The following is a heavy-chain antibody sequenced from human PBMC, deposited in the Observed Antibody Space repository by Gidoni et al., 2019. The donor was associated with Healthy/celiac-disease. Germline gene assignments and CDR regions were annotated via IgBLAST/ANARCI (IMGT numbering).Heavy chain of an antibody. D-gene: IGHD6-19*01. CDR3: ASSSGWYEVAHPYYYYGMDV. Sequence: QMQLVQSGAEVKKTGSSVKDSCQASGYTFTYRYLDWVRQAPGQALEWMGWITPLNGNTNYAQKFQDRVTITRDRSMSTAYMELSSLRSEGTAMYYGASSSGWYEVAHPYYYYGMDVWGQGTTVTVSS. J-gene: IGHJ6*02. V-gene: IGHV1-45*02. CDR1: GYTFTYRY. CDR2: ITPLNGNT.